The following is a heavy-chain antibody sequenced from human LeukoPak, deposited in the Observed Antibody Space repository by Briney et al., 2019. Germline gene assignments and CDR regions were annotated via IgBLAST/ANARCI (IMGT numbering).Heavy chain of an antibody. D-gene: IGHD5-24*01. CDR3: ARGDQNFDY. CDR2: TYYRSTWYN. J-gene: IGHJ4*02. CDR1: GDSFSSNSVT. Sequence: SRTLSLTCAISGDSFSSNSVTWNWIRQSPSRGLEWLGRTYYRSTWYNDYAVSVRGRITVNPDTSKNQFSLHLNSVTPEDTAVYYCARGDQNFDYWGQGTLVTVSS. V-gene: IGHV6-1*01.